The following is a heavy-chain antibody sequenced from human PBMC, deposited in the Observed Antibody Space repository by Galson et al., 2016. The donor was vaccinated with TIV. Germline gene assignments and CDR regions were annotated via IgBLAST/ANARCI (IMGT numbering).Heavy chain of an antibody. V-gene: IGHV4-59*12. Sequence: SYFWSWIRQPPGKGLEWIGNIYYTGTTNYNTSLESRVTISVDTSKNHFSLKLTSVTAADTAVYYCARESSDYYYYMDVWGKGTTVTVSS. D-gene: IGHD3-10*01. CDR1: SYF. J-gene: IGHJ6*03. CDR2: IYYTGTT. CDR3: ARESSDYYYYMDV.